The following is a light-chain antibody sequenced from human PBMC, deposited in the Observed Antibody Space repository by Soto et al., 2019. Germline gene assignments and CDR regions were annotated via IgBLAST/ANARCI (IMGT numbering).Light chain of an antibody. CDR3: SSFTSSITYV. CDR1: SSDVGGYNS. V-gene: IGLV2-14*01. J-gene: IGLJ1*01. Sequence: QSVLTQPASVSGSPGQSITISCTGTSSDVGGYNSVSWYRQDPGKAPKLMIYDVTNRPSGVSNSFSGSKSGNTASLTISGLQAEDEADYYCSSFTSSITYVFRTGTKVTVL. CDR2: DVT.